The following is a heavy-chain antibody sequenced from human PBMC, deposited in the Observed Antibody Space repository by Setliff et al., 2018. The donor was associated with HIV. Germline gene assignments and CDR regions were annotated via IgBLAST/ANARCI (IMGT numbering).Heavy chain of an antibody. V-gene: IGHV4-39*01. CDR2: ILSGRDT. Sequence: KTSETLSLTCTVSGDSITSGHYYWGWIRQPPGKGLEWIGNILSGRDTYYNPSLKSRVSMSVDTSKNQFSLRLTSVTAADTAVYFCARPHSGRGGGAWFDPWGQGTLVTVSS. CDR1: GDSITSGHYY. CDR3: ARPHSGRGGGAWFDP. D-gene: IGHD6-19*01. J-gene: IGHJ5*02.